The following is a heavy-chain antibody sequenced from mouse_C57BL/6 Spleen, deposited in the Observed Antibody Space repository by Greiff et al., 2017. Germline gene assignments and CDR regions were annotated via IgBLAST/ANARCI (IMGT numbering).Heavy chain of an antibody. CDR2: IWGVGST. Sequence: VKLMESGPGLVAPSQSLSITCTVSGFSLTSYGVDWVRQSPGKGLEWLGVIWGVGSTNYNSALKSRLSISKDNSKSQVFLKMNSLQTDDTAMYYCASRQLGRRFAYWGQGTLVTVSA. J-gene: IGHJ3*01. V-gene: IGHV2-6*01. D-gene: IGHD4-1*02. CDR3: ASRQLGRRFAY. CDR1: GFSLTSYG.